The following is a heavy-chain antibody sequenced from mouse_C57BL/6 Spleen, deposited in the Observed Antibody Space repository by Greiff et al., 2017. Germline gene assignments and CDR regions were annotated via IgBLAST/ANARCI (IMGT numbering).Heavy chain of an antibody. CDR3: ARGDGYYGAY. J-gene: IGHJ3*01. CDR1: GYSFTSYY. Sequence: VQLQQSGPELVKPGASVKISCKASGYSFTSYYIHWVKQRPGQGLEWIGWIYPGSGNTKYNEKFKGKATLTADTSSSTAYMQLSSLTSEDSAVYYCARGDGYYGAYWGQGTLVTVSA. CDR2: IYPGSGNT. D-gene: IGHD2-3*01. V-gene: IGHV1-66*01.